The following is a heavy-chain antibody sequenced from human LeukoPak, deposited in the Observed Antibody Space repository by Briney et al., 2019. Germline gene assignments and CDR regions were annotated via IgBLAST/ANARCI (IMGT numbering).Heavy chain of an antibody. CDR3: ARDPGYSSGWYREFDY. V-gene: IGHV1-69*04. J-gene: IGHJ4*02. CDR2: IIPILGIA. D-gene: IGHD6-19*01. CDR1: GGTFSSYA. Sequence: SVKVSCKASGGTFSSYAISWVRQAPGQGLEWMGRIIPILGIANYAQKFQGRVTITADKSTSTAYMELSSLRSEDTAVYYCARDPGYSSGWYREFDYWGQGTMVTVSS.